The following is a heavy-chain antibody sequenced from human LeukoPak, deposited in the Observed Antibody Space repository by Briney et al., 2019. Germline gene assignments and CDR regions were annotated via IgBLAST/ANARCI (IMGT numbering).Heavy chain of an antibody. V-gene: IGHV3-53*01. J-gene: IGHJ4*02. CDR1: GFTFSSYS. CDR2: IYSGGST. Sequence: GGSLRLSCAASGFTFSSYSMNWVRQAPGKGLEWVSIIYSGGSTSYADSVKGRFIISRDNSKNTLYLQMNSLTAADTAVYYCARSSGCSGGSCREIDYWGQGTLVTVSS. CDR3: ARSSGCSGGSCREIDY. D-gene: IGHD2-15*01.